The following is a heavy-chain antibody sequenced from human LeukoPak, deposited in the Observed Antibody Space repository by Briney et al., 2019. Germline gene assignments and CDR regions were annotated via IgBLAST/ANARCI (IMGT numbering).Heavy chain of an antibody. CDR1: GYTFTGYY. D-gene: IGHD2-2*01. Sequence: ASVKVSCKASGYTFTGYYMHWVRQAPGQGLEWMGWINPNSGGTNYAQKFQGRVTMTRDTSISTAYMELSRLRSDDTAVYYCARGGGDVVPAATTFDYWGQGTLVTVSS. CDR3: ARGGGDVVPAATTFDY. CDR2: INPNSGGT. V-gene: IGHV1-2*02. J-gene: IGHJ4*02.